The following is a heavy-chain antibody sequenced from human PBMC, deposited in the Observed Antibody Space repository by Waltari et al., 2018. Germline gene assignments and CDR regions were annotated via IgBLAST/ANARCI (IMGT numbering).Heavy chain of an antibody. CDR2: IIPIFGTA. V-gene: IGHV1-69*06. Sequence: QVQLVQSGAEVKKPGSSVKVSCKASGGTFSSYAISWVRQAPGQGLEWMGGIIPIFGTANYAQKFQGRVTMTEDTSTDTSYMELSSLRSEDTAVYYCATLNWNYLNWFDPWGQGTLVTVSS. CDR1: GGTFSSYA. J-gene: IGHJ5*02. CDR3: ATLNWNYLNWFDP. D-gene: IGHD1-7*01.